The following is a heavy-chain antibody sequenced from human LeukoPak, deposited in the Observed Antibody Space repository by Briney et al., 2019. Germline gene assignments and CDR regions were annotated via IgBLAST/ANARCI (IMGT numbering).Heavy chain of an antibody. D-gene: IGHD3-9*01. CDR1: GFTVSSNY. CDR3: AKDSTLGYYDILTGYPDY. J-gene: IGHJ4*02. V-gene: IGHV3-53*05. CDR2: IYSGGST. Sequence: GGSLRLSCAASGFTVSSNYMSWVRQAPGKGLEWVSVIYSGGSTYYADSVKGRFTISRDNSKNTLYLQMNSLRAEDTALYYCAKDSTLGYYDILTGYPDYWGQGTLVTVSS.